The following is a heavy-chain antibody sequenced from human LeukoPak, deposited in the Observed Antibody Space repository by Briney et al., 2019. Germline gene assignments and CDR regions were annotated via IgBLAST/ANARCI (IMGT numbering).Heavy chain of an antibody. J-gene: IGHJ3*02. CDR2: IYYSGST. Sequence: SETLSLTCTVSGDSVSSYYWSWIRQPPGRGLEWIGYIYYSGSTNYNPSLKSRVTISVDTSKNQFSLKLSSVTAADTAVYYCARHAPYGSGSDDAFDIWGQGTMVTVSS. CDR3: ARHAPYGSGSDDAFDI. D-gene: IGHD3-10*01. V-gene: IGHV4-59*02. CDR1: GDSVSSYY.